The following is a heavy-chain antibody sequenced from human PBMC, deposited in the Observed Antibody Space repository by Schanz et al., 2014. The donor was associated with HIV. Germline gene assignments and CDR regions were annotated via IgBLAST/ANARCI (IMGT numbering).Heavy chain of an antibody. CDR3: AKDRNQYDSRYIGKGNYYYYYGMDV. D-gene: IGHD3-22*01. Sequence: QVQLVESGGGVVQPGRSLRVSCAASGFTFNSYGMHWVRQAPGKGLEWVANIKEDGSEKYHADSVKGRFTISRDNSKNTAYLQAKSLRPEDTAVYYCAKDRNQYDSRYIGKGNYYYYYGMDVWGQGTTVTVSS. J-gene: IGHJ6*02. CDR1: GFTFNSYG. V-gene: IGHV3-30*18. CDR2: IKEDGSEK.